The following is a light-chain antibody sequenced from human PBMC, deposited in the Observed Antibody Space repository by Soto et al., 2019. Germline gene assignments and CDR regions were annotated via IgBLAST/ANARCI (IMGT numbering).Light chain of an antibody. Sequence: EMVMTQSPDTLSVSPGERATLSCSASQSVGSNLAWYQQKPGQAPRLLIYAASTRATGIPARFSGSGSGAEFTLTISSLQPEDFAVYYCQQYNNWSFGQGTRLEI. CDR1: QSVGSN. CDR3: QQYNNWS. J-gene: IGKJ5*01. V-gene: IGKV3-15*01. CDR2: AAS.